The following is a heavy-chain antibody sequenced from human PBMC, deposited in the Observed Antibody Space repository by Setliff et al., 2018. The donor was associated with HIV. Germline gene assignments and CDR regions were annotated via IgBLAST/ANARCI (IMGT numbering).Heavy chain of an antibody. V-gene: IGHV3-48*01. J-gene: IGHJ4*02. D-gene: IGHD1-26*01. CDR1: GFTFSSYS. Sequence: LSLSCAASGFTFSSYSMNWVRQAPGKGLEWVSYISGSSDVIDYADSVKGRFTISRDNAKNSLYLQMNTLRAEDTAVYYCAPLVGATGAPSYWGQGTLVTVSS. CDR3: APLVGATGAPSY. CDR2: ISGSSDVI.